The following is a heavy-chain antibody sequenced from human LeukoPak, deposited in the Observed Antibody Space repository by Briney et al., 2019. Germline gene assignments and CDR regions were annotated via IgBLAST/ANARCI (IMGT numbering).Heavy chain of an antibody. J-gene: IGHJ4*02. CDR3: AGSLGYCTSNVCYLKY. V-gene: IGHV1-18*01. CDR1: GYSENLYG. Sequence: ASVKVSCKTSGYSENLYGITWVRQVAGQGLGWMGWISAQHGQTEYAPNSQDRVTMTTDTYTNTAYMELRSLRSDDTAVYYCAGSLGYCTSNVCYLKYWGQGTLVTVSS. CDR2: ISAQHGQT. D-gene: IGHD2-8*01.